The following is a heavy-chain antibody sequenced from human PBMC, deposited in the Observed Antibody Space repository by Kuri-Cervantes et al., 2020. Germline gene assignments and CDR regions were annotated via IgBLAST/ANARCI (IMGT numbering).Heavy chain of an antibody. CDR3: ARDQGRDNWNYHYYMDV. J-gene: IGHJ6*03. CDR2: IWYDGSNK. D-gene: IGHD1-20*01. Sequence: GESLKIPCPASGFTFSSYGMHWVRQAPGKGLEWVAVIWYDGSNKYYADAVKGRFTITRDNSKNTMYLQMNSLRAEDTAVYYCARDQGRDNWNYHYYMDVWGKGTTVTVSS. CDR1: GFTFSSYG. V-gene: IGHV3-33*01.